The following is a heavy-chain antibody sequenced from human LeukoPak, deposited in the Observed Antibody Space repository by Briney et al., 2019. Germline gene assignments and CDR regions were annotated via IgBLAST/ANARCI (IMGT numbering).Heavy chain of an antibody. D-gene: IGHD2-2*01. CDR1: GGSISIGGYS. CDR2: IYHSGST. CDR3: ARGPTSHEPPFDY. V-gene: IGHV4-30-2*01. Sequence: SETLSLTCAVSGGSISIGGYSWSWIRQPPGKGLEWIGYIYHSGSTYYNPSLKSRVTISVDRSKNQFSLKLSSVTAADTAVYYCARGPTSHEPPFDYWGQGTLVTVSS. J-gene: IGHJ4*02.